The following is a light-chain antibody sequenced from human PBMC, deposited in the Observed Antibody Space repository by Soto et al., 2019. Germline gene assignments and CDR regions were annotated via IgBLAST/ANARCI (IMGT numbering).Light chain of an antibody. CDR3: QKYNNWPPLT. Sequence: IVMTQSPATLSVSPGERATLSCRASESVSRNLAWYQQKPGQAPRLLIYGSSTSAHDITARFSGSGSGTEFTITISSLQSEDFAVYYCQKYNNWPPLTFGGGTKVEIK. V-gene: IGKV3-15*01. J-gene: IGKJ4*01. CDR2: GSS. CDR1: ESVSRN.